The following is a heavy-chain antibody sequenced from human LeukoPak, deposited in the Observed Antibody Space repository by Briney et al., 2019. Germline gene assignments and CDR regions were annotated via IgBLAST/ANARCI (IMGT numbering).Heavy chain of an antibody. V-gene: IGHV4-59*08. Sequence: SETLSLTCTVSGGSISSYFWSWLRQPPGKRLEWIGYISYSGSTDYNPSLKSRVTLSVDTSKNRLSLKLSSVAAADTAVYYCARKSSRGGFNGYDFWYFDLWGRGTLVTVSS. D-gene: IGHD5-12*01. CDR2: ISYSGST. J-gene: IGHJ2*01. CDR1: GGSISSYF. CDR3: ARKSSRGGFNGYDFWYFDL.